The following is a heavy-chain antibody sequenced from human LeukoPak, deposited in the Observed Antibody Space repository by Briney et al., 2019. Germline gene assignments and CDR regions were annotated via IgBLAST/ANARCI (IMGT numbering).Heavy chain of an antibody. CDR3: ARAVKVGYYYYYGMDV. V-gene: IGHV4-34*01. D-gene: IGHD1-26*01. J-gene: IGHJ6*02. Sequence: SETLSLTCAVYGGSFSGYYWSWIRQPPGKGLEWIGEINHSGSTNYNPSLKSRVTISVDTSKNQFSLKLSSVTVADTAVYYCARAVKVGYYYYYGMDVWGQGTTVTVSS. CDR1: GGSFSGYY. CDR2: INHSGST.